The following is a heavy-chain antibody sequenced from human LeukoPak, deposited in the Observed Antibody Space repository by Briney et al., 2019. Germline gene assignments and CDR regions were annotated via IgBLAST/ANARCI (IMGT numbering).Heavy chain of an antibody. Sequence: ASVNVSCKTSGGTLNIHAISWVRQAPGQGLEWMGGITAIFRATNYAQEFQGRVTITADEFMSTVYMELSSLRSEDTAVYYCARHSGYHSTMYLDYWGQGTLVTVSS. J-gene: IGHJ4*02. V-gene: IGHV1-69*01. CDR2: ITAIFRAT. D-gene: IGHD3-22*01. CDR1: GGTLNIHA. CDR3: ARHSGYHSTMYLDY.